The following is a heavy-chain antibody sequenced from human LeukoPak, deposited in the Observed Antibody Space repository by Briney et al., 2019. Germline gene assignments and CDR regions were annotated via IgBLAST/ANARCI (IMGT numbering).Heavy chain of an antibody. Sequence: PGGSLRLSCAASGFTFSDYYMSWIRQAPGKGLEWVSYISRNSYTKYADSVKRRFTISRDNAKNSLYLQMASLRAEDTAVYYCARMGIAAVGAYYFDYWGQGTLVGVSS. V-gene: IGHV3-11*06. CDR3: ARMGIAAVGAYYFDY. CDR2: ISRNSYT. D-gene: IGHD6-13*01. CDR1: GFTFSDYY. J-gene: IGHJ4*02.